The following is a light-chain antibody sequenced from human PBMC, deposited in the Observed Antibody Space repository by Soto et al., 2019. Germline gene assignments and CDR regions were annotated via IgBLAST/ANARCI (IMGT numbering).Light chain of an antibody. Sequence: QSVLTQPPSVSGAPGRRVTISCTGSSSNIGAGYDVHWYQQLPGTAPKLLISGDTNRPSGVPDRFSGSKSGTSASLAITGLQAEDEADYYCQSYDSSLSGYVFGTGTKLTVL. CDR1: SSNIGAGYD. CDR3: QSYDSSLSGYV. V-gene: IGLV1-40*01. J-gene: IGLJ1*01. CDR2: GDT.